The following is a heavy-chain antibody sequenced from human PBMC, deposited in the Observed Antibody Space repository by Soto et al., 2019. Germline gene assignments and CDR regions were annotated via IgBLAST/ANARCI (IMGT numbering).Heavy chain of an antibody. D-gene: IGHD6-19*01. CDR2: VYHSGST. Sequence: PSETLSLTCTVSGVSINDYYWSWIRQSPGKGLEWIGYVYHSGSTNYNPSLKSRVTMSLDTSKSQLSLKLSSVTAADTAVYYCARDEGIAVGSFEYWGQGTLVTVSS. CDR1: GVSINDYY. V-gene: IGHV4-59*01. J-gene: IGHJ4*02. CDR3: ARDEGIAVGSFEY.